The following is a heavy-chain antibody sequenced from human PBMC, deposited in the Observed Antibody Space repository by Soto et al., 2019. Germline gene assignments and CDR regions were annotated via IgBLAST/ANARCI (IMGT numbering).Heavy chain of an antibody. CDR1: GYSFTSYW. CDR3: ARHTPSXYYDSSGYYWVYNWFDP. Sequence: GESLKISCKGSGYSFTSYWISWVRQMPGKGLEWMGRIDPSDSYTNYSPSFQGHVTISADKSISTAYLQWSSLKASDTAMYYCARHTPSXYYDSSGYYWVYNWFDPWGQGTLVTVSS. D-gene: IGHD3-22*01. CDR2: IDPSDSYT. J-gene: IGHJ5*02. V-gene: IGHV5-10-1*01.